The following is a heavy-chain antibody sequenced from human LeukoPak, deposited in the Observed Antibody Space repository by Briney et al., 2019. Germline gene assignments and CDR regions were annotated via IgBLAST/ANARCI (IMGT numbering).Heavy chain of an antibody. J-gene: IGHJ3*02. V-gene: IGHV3-48*02. CDR2: ISRSSSTI. CDR1: GLTFSSYG. D-gene: IGHD3-22*01. CDR3: ARVRIDYYDSSGYYYDAFDS. Sequence: PGGSLRLSCAASGLTFSSYGMNWVRQAPGKGLEWVSYISRSSSTISYADSVKGRFTISRDNAKNSLYLQMNSLRDEDTAVYYCARVRIDYYDSSGYYYDAFDSWGQGTMVTVSS.